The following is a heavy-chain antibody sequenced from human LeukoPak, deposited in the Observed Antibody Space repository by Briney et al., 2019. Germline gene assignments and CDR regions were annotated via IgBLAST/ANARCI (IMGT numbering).Heavy chain of an antibody. J-gene: IGHJ3*02. CDR2: IYYDAGA. CDR1: GASVSATNYY. CDR3: ARCGGDCYYSPAFDI. D-gene: IGHD2-21*02. Sequence: SQNLSLTCTVSGASVSATNYYWSWLRQHPGKGPEWIAYIYYDAGAYYNPSLESRVTISLDSSANQFSLKLSSVTAADTAVYYCARCGGDCYYSPAFDIWGQGTMVTVSS. V-gene: IGHV4-31*03.